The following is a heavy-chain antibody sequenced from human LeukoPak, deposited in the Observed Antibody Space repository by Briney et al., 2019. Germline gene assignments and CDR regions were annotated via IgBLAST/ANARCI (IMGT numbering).Heavy chain of an antibody. Sequence: GGSLRLSCAASGFTFSSYGMHWVRQAPGKGREWVAVISYDGSNKYYADSVKGRFTISRDNSKNTLYLQMNSLRAEDTAVYYCAKGVTYYYDSSGYLHFDYWGQGTLVTVSS. D-gene: IGHD3-22*01. CDR3: AKGVTYYYDSSGYLHFDY. CDR2: ISYDGSNK. J-gene: IGHJ4*02. V-gene: IGHV3-30*18. CDR1: GFTFSSYG.